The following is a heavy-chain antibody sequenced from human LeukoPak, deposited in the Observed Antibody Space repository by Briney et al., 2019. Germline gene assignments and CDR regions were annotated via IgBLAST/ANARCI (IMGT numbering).Heavy chain of an antibody. J-gene: IGHJ4*02. D-gene: IGHD3-9*01. V-gene: IGHV1-69*13. CDR3: ARDGGTYDILTGYRAPLDY. CDR1: GYTFTSYG. CDR2: IIPIFGTA. Sequence: SVKVSCKASGYTFTSYGISWVRQAPGQGLEWMGGIIPIFGTANYAQKFQGRVTITADESTSTAYMELSSLRSEDTAVYYCARDGGTYDILTGYRAPLDYWGQGTLVTVSS.